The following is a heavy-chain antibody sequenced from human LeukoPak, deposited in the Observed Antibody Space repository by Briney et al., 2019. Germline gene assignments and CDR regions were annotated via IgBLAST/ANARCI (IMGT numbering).Heavy chain of an antibody. V-gene: IGHV4-39*07. D-gene: IGHD2-21*01. CDR2: IYYSGST. CDR3: ASTHLTSGHIDIYYFDS. Sequence: KPSETLSLTCTVSGGSISSSSYYWGWIRQPPGKGLEWIGSIYYSGSTYYNPSLKSRVTISVDTSKNQFSLKLNSVTAADTAVYYCASTHLTSGHIDIYYFDSWGQGTLVTVSS. J-gene: IGHJ4*02. CDR1: GGSISSSSYY.